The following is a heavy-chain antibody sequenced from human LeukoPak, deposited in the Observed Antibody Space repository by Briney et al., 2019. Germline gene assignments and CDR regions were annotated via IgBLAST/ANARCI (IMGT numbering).Heavy chain of an antibody. Sequence: PGGSLRLSCAASGFTFTNYAMNWVRQAPGKGLEWVSAISGSGGSSSYADSVRGRFTISRDNSKNTLYLQMYSLRAEDTAIYYCARDYGIDYWGQGTLVTVSS. CDR3: ARDYGIDY. CDR1: GFTFTNYA. V-gene: IGHV3-23*01. CDR2: ISGSGGSS. J-gene: IGHJ4*02. D-gene: IGHD4-17*01.